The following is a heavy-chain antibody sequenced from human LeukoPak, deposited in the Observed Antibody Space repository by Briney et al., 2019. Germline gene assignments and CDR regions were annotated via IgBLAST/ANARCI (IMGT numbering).Heavy chain of an antibody. CDR1: GFTFDDYA. CDR3: AKDPYYYDSSGYYYPDY. Sequence: GGSLRLSCAASGFTFDDYAMHWVRQAPGKGLEWVSLISGDGGSTYYADSVKGRFTISRDNSKNSLYLQMNSLRTEDTALNYCAKDPYYYDSSGYYYPDYWGQGTLVTVSS. V-gene: IGHV3-43*02. D-gene: IGHD3-22*01. J-gene: IGHJ4*02. CDR2: ISGDGGST.